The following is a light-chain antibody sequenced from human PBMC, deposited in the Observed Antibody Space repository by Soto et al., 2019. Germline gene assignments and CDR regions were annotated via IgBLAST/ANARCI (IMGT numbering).Light chain of an antibody. CDR1: SNEVGAYNY. CDR3: CSYTTSNTFV. CDR2: HVT. V-gene: IGLV2-14*01. J-gene: IGLJ1*01. Sequence: QSVLTQPASVSGSLGQSITISCSGTSNEVGAYNYVSWYQQYPGKAPKLMIYHVTDRPSGVSNRFSGSKSGNTASLTISGLQAEDEADYYCCSYTTSNTFVFGTGTKVTVL.